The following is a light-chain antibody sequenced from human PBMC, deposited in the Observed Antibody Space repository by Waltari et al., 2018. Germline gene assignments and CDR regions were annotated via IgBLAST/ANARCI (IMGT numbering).Light chain of an antibody. CDR3: SSYTSSSTWV. CDR1: SSDVGGYNH. Sequence: QSALTQPASVSGSHGQSTTISCTGTSSDVGGYNHVSWYQQHPGKAPKLMIYDVSKRPSGVSNRFSGSKSGNTASLTISGLQAEDEADYYCSSYTSSSTWVFGGGTKLTVL. V-gene: IGLV2-14*01. CDR2: DVS. J-gene: IGLJ2*01.